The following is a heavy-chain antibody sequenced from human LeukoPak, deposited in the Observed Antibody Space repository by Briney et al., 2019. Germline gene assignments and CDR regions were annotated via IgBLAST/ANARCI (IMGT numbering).Heavy chain of an antibody. V-gene: IGHV3-30*02. CDR3: AKDSPPTSEWLPDY. Sequence: GGSLRLSCVGSGFTFRSYGMHWVRQAPGKGLEWVAFIRHDGSKKFYADSVKGRFTISRDNSQNTLYLQVDSLRVDDTAVYYCAKDSPPTSEWLPDYWGQGTLVTVSS. D-gene: IGHD5-12*01. CDR2: IRHDGSKK. CDR1: GFTFRSYG. J-gene: IGHJ4*02.